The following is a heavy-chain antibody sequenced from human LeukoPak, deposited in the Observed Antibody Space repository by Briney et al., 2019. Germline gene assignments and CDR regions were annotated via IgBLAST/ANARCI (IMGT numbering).Heavy chain of an antibody. V-gene: IGHV3-9*01. CDR3: AKSPSWLSDY. D-gene: IGHD3-22*01. Sequence: PGGSLRLSCAASGFTFDDYAMHWVRQAPGKGLEWVSGISWNSGSIGYADSVKGRFTISRDNAKNSLYLQMNSLRAEDTAVYYCAKSPSWLSDYWGQGTLVTVSS. CDR2: ISWNSGSI. CDR1: GFTFDDYA. J-gene: IGHJ4*02.